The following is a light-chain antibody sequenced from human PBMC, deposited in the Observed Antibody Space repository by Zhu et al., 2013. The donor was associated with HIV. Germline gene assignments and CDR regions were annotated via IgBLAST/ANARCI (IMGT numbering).Light chain of an antibody. V-gene: IGKV3-20*01. CDR2: GTS. CDR1: QTLSSTY. J-gene: IGKJ1*01. Sequence: EIVLTQSPGTLSLSPGERATLSCRANQTLSSTYLAWYQQNRGQAPRLLIYGTSSRPTGIPDRFSGSGSGTDFTLTISRLEPDDFAVYYCQQSADSPPTFGQGTKVEIK. CDR3: QQSADSPPT.